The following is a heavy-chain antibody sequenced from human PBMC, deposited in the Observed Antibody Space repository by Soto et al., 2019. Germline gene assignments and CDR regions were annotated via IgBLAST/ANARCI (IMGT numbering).Heavy chain of an antibody. V-gene: IGHV3-23*01. Sequence: GGSLRLSCAASGFTFSNYGMSWVRQAPGKGLEWVSVISGSGGSTHYADSVKGRFTISRDNSKNTLYLQMNSLRAEDTAVYYGAKVCDDSTGYYATQDYYYGMDVSGQGTTVTVYS. J-gene: IGHJ6*02. D-gene: IGHD3-22*01. CDR3: AKVCDDSTGYYATQDYYYGMDV. CDR2: ISGSGGST. CDR1: GFTFSNYG.